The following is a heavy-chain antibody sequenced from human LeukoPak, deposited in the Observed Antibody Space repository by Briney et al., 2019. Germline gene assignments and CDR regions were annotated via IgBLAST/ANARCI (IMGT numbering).Heavy chain of an antibody. J-gene: IGHJ4*02. D-gene: IGHD5-18*01. Sequence: PGGSLRLSCSASGCTVSSNYMSWVGQPPRKGLEWVAAIYSGGSTYYADYVKGRFTISRDNSKNTLYLQMISLRAEDAAVYYCARVGTGMVLDYWGQGTLVTVSS. CDR2: IYSGGST. V-gene: IGHV3-53*01. CDR3: ARVGTGMVLDY. CDR1: GCTVSSNY.